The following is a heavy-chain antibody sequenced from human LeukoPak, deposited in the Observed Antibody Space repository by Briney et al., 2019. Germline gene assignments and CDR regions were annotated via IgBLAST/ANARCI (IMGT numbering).Heavy chain of an antibody. CDR1: GGSINSSSYY. V-gene: IGHV4-39*07. CDR2: IYYSGST. D-gene: IGHD3-3*01. J-gene: IGHJ5*02. CDR3: ARDGTLRFLEWLSDEGNWFDP. Sequence: ASETLSLTCTVSGGSINSSSYYWGWIRQPPGKGLEWIGSIYYSGSTYYNPSLKSRVTISVDTSKNQFSLKLSSVTAADTAVYYCARDGTLRFLEWLSDEGNWFDPWAREPWSPSPQ.